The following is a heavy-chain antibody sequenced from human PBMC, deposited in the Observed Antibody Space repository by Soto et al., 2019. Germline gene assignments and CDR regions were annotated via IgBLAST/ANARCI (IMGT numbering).Heavy chain of an antibody. Sequence: KTSETLSLTCTLSGGSVRSPDWWNWVRQSPDKGLEWIAEVHISGHINYNPSLRSRVSVSIDSSKNQFYLNLNSVTAADTAIYYCARVRQGCSANNCYFDPWGQGTQVTVSS. CDR3: ARVRQGCSANNCYFDP. CDR2: VHISGHI. J-gene: IGHJ5*01. V-gene: IGHV4-4*02. D-gene: IGHD1-1*01. CDR1: GGSVRSPDW.